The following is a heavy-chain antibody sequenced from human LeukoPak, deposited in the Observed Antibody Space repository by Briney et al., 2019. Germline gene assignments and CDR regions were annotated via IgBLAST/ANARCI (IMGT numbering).Heavy chain of an antibody. V-gene: IGHV7-4-1*02. J-gene: IGHJ4*02. CDR1: GYTFTSYA. CDR2: INTNTGNP. Sequence: ASVKVSCTASGYTFTSYAMNWVRQAPGQGLEWMGWINTNTGNPTYAQGFTGRFVFSLDTSVSTAYLQISSLKAEDTAVYYCARISDTAMVPYYFDYWGQGTLVTVSS. CDR3: ARISDTAMVPYYFDY. D-gene: IGHD5-18*01.